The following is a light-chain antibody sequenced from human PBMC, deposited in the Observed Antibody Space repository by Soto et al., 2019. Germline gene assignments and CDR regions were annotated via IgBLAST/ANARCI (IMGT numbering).Light chain of an antibody. Sequence: DIQMTQSPSTLSASVGDRVTITCRASRSISSWLAWYQQKPGKAPKLLIYDASSLESGVPSGFSGSGSGTEFTLTISSLQPDDFATYYCQQYNSFSLTFGGGTRVEIK. CDR1: RSISSW. CDR3: QQYNSFSLT. J-gene: IGKJ4*01. CDR2: DAS. V-gene: IGKV1-5*01.